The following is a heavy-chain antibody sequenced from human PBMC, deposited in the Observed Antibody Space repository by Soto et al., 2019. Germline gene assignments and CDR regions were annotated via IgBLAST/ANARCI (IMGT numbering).Heavy chain of an antibody. CDR2: IWNDGSKK. D-gene: IGHD2-15*01. CDR3: AREYWRGMRAATYSCDY. J-gene: IGHJ4*02. Sequence: QVQLVESGGGVVQPGRSLRLSCAASGFTFSSYGMHWVRQAPGQGLEWVAVIWNDGSKKYHADSVKGRFTISRANSKNTLYLQMNSLRAEATAVYYCAREYWRGMRAATYSCDYWGKGTLVTVSS. V-gene: IGHV3-33*01. CDR1: GFTFSSYG.